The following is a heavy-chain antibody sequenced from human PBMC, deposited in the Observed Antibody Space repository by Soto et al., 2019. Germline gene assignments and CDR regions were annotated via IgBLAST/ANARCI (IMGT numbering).Heavy chain of an antibody. D-gene: IGHD2-21*02. CDR2: ISSSSSYI. CDR1: GFTFSSYS. V-gene: IGHV3-21*01. CDR3: ARVYCGGDCSNEWAIYYYYGMDV. J-gene: IGHJ6*02. Sequence: GGSLRLSCAASGFTFSSYSMNWVRQAPGKGLEWVSSISSSSSYIYYADSVKGRFTISRDNAKNSLYLQMNSLRAEDTAVYYCARVYCGGDCSNEWAIYYYYGMDVWGQGTTVTVSS.